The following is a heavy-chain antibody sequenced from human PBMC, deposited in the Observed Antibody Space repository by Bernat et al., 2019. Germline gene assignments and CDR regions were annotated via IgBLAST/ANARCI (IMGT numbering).Heavy chain of an antibody. CDR2: ISSSSSTI. CDR3: ARDLNYGDSYYYGMDV. D-gene: IGHD4-17*01. V-gene: IGHV3-48*02. Sequence: EVQLVESGGDLVQPGGSLRLSCAASGFTFSSYSMNWVRQAPGKGLEWVSYISSSSSTIYYADSVKGRFTISRDNAKNSLYLQMNSLRDEDTAVYYCARDLNYGDSYYYGMDVWGQGTTVTVSS. J-gene: IGHJ6*02. CDR1: GFTFSSYS.